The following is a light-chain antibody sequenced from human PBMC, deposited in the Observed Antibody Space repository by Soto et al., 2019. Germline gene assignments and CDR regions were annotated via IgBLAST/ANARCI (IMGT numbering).Light chain of an antibody. V-gene: IGKV3-15*01. CDR3: QQYNDWPWT. J-gene: IGKJ1*01. CDR1: QSVSRK. CDR2: FAS. Sequence: IVMTQSPVSLSVSPGERDPLSCRASQSVSRKLAWYQQRPGQAPRLLMSFASDRATGIPARFSGSGSGTECTLSISSLQSEDFAVYYCQQYNDWPWTCGQGTKVENK.